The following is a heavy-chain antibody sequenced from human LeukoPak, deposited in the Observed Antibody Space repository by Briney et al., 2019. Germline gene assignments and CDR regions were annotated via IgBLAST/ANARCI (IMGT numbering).Heavy chain of an antibody. J-gene: IGHJ6*03. CDR3: ARGLGAGSYYYYYYMDV. Sequence: SETLSLTCSVSGDSISSYYWSWIRQPAGQGLERIGRIYSNGSTNYDPSLKSRVTMSVDTSKNQFSLKLSSVTAADTAVYYCARGLGAGSYYYYYYMDVWGKGTTVTVSS. D-gene: IGHD3-10*01. CDR2: IYSNGST. CDR1: GDSISSYY. V-gene: IGHV4-4*07.